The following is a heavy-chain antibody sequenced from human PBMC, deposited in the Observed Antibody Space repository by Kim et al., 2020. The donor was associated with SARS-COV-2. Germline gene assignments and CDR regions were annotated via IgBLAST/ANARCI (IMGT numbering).Heavy chain of an antibody. CDR2: IYYSGST. J-gene: IGHJ3*02. CDR3: ARTPHIVVVTTYNAFDI. CDR1: GGSISSSSYY. Sequence: SETLSLICTVSGGSISSSSYYWGWIRQPPGKGLEWIGSIYYSGSTFYSPSLKSRVTISRDTSKNHFSLKLSSMTAADTAVYYCARTPHIVVVTTYNAFDIWGQGTMVAVSS. V-gene: IGHV4-39*07. D-gene: IGHD2-21*02.